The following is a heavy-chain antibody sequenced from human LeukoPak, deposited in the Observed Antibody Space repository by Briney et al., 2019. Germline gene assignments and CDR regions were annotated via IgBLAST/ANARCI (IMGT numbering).Heavy chain of an antibody. J-gene: IGHJ3*02. Sequence: GGSLRLSCAASGFTFSSYAMSWVRQAPGKGLEWVAVISYDGSNKYYADSVKGRFTISRDNSKNTLYLQMNSLRAEDTAVYYCARDILEWFYRGDAFDIWGRGTMVTVSS. CDR1: GFTFSSYA. D-gene: IGHD3-3*01. CDR3: ARDILEWFYRGDAFDI. CDR2: ISYDGSNK. V-gene: IGHV3-30*04.